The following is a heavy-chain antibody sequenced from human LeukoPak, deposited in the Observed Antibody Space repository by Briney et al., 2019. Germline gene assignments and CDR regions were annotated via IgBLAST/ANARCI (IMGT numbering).Heavy chain of an antibody. CDR2: ISSSSSYI. CDR3: ARDLGGAAAGSCFDY. V-gene: IGHV3-21*01. Sequence: AGGSLRLSCAASGFTFSSYSMNWVRQAPGKGLEWVSSISSSSSYIYYADSVKGRFTTSRDNAKNSLYLQMNSLRAEDTAVYYCARDLGGAAAGSCFDYWGQGTLVTVSS. CDR1: GFTFSSYS. J-gene: IGHJ4*02. D-gene: IGHD6-13*01.